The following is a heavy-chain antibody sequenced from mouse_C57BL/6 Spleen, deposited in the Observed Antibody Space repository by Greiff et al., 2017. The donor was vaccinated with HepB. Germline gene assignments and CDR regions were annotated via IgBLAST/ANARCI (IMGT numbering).Heavy chain of an antibody. CDR3: ARDYDYDEGALMDY. J-gene: IGHJ4*01. D-gene: IGHD2-4*01. Sequence: VQLQQSGPELVKPGASVKISCKASGYTFTDYYMNWVKQSHGKSLEWIGDINPNNGGTSYNQKFKGKATLTVDKSSSTAYMELRSLTSEDSAVYYCARDYDYDEGALMDYWGQGTSVTVSS. CDR1: GYTFTDYY. V-gene: IGHV1-26*01. CDR2: INPNNGGT.